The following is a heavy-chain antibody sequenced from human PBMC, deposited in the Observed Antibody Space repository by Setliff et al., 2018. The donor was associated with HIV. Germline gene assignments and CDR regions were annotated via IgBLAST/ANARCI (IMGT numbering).Heavy chain of an antibody. D-gene: IGHD4-17*01. Sequence: SETLSLTCTVSGGSISSNTYYWGWIRQPPGKGLEWMGSIYYSGSTYYNPSLKSRITISVDTSKNQFSLKLSSVTAADTAVYYCARVPTQGDYGSDAFDIWGQGTMVTVTS. CDR1: GGSISSNTYY. CDR2: IYYSGST. J-gene: IGHJ3*02. V-gene: IGHV4-39*07. CDR3: ARVPTQGDYGSDAFDI.